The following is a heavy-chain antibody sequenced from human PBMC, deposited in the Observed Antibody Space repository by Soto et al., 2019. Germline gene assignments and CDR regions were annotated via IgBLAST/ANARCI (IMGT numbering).Heavy chain of an antibody. Sequence: EVQLVESGGGLVQPGGSLRLSCAASGFTFSTYSMNWVRQAPGKGLEWVSYISSSSTTIYYADSVKGRFTISRDNAKNSLYLQKNSLGAEDTAVDYCARGLYGHPREYSQYRGQGTLVTVSS. J-gene: IGHJ1*01. CDR1: GFTFSTYS. CDR3: ARGLYGHPREYSQY. CDR2: ISSSSTTI. V-gene: IGHV3-48*01. D-gene: IGHD4-17*01.